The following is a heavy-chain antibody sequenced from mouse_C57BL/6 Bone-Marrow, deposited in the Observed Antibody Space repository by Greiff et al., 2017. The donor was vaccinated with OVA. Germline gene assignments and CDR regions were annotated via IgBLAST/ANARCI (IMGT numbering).Heavy chain of an antibody. Sequence: VKLQESGAELARPGASVKLSCKASGYTFTSYGISWVKQRTGQGLEWIGEIYPRSGNTYYNEKFKGKATLTADKSSSTAYMELRSLTSEDSAVYFCASSAGALGWGQGTTLTVSS. J-gene: IGHJ2*01. CDR3: ASSAGALG. CDR2: IYPRSGNT. CDR1: GYTFTSYG. D-gene: IGHD1-2*01. V-gene: IGHV1-81*01.